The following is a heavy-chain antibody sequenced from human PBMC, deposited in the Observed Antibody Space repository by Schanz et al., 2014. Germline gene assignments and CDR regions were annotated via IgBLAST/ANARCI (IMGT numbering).Heavy chain of an antibody. V-gene: IGHV1-18*01. CDR2: INGYNGHT. Sequence: QVQVVQSGAEVKKPGASVKVSCKASGYTFTDYGVIWVRQAPGQGLEWMGWINGYNGHTLYAQKFQGRVTMTTDTSTSTAYMELRSLRSDDTAVYYCARVQDDILTGSEYYYGMDVWGQGTTVTVSS. CDR1: GYTFTDYG. D-gene: IGHD3-9*01. CDR3: ARVQDDILTGSEYYYGMDV. J-gene: IGHJ6*02.